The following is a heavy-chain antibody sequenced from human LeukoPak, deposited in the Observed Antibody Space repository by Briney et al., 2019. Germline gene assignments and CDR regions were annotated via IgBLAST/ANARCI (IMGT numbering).Heavy chain of an antibody. J-gene: IGHJ4*02. CDR1: GGSFSGYY. Sequence: PSETLSLTCAVYGGSFSGYYWSWIRQPPGKGLEWIGEINHSGSTNYNPSLKGRVTISVDTSKNQFSLKLSSVTAADTAVYYCARGHDSSGYYDYWGQGTLVTVSS. D-gene: IGHD3-22*01. CDR2: INHSGST. V-gene: IGHV4-34*01. CDR3: ARGHDSSGYYDY.